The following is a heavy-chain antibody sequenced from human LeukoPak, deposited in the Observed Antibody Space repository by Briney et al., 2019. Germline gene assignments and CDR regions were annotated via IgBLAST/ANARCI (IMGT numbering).Heavy chain of an antibody. CDR2: IYYSGST. Sequence: SETLSLTCTVSGGSISSSSYYWGWIRQPPGKGLEWIGSIYYSGSTYYNPSLKSRVTISEDTSKNQFSLKLNSVTAADTAVYYCARDRVRYFDYWGQGTLVTVSS. J-gene: IGHJ4*02. V-gene: IGHV4-39*07. CDR1: GGSISSSSYY. D-gene: IGHD3-10*01. CDR3: ARDRVRYFDY.